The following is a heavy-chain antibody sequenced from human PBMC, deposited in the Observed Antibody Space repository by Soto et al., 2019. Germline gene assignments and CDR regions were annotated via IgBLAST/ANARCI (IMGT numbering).Heavy chain of an antibody. CDR3: ARPGYYYGSGSYYSPFDY. CDR2: IYYSGST. V-gene: IGHV4-30-4*01. Sequence: SETLSLTCTVSGGSISSGDYYWSWIRQPPGKGLEWIGYIYYSGSTYYNPSLKSRVTISVDTSKNQFSLKLSSVTAADTAVYYCARPGYYYGSGSYYSPFDYWGQGTLVTVSS. CDR1: GGSISSGDYY. D-gene: IGHD3-10*01. J-gene: IGHJ4*02.